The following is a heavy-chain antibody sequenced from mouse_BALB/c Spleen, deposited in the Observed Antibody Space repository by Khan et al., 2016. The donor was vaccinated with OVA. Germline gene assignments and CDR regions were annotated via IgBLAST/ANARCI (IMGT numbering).Heavy chain of an antibody. CDR1: AYTFTNYG. Sequence: QIQLVQSGPELKKPGETVKISCKASAYTFTNYGMNWVKQAPGKGLKWMGWINTYTGEPTYTDDFKGRFAFSLETSASTAYLQIHNLKNEDMAAYFCARGASDWYFDVWGAGTTVTVSS. CDR2: INTYTGEP. J-gene: IGHJ1*01. CDR3: ARGASDWYFDV. V-gene: IGHV9-1*02.